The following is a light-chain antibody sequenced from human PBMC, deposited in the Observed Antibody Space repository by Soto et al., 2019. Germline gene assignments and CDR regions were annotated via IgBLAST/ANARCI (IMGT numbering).Light chain of an antibody. CDR1: QSVSSN. J-gene: IGKJ2*01. CDR2: VAS. CDR3: QQYNNWPSYT. V-gene: IGKV3-15*01. Sequence: EIVMTQSPATLSVSPGERATLSCRASQSVSSNLAWYQQKPGQAPRLLIYVASTRATGIPARFSGSGSGTVFTLIISSLQTEDFAVSYCQQYNNWPSYTFGQGTKLEIK.